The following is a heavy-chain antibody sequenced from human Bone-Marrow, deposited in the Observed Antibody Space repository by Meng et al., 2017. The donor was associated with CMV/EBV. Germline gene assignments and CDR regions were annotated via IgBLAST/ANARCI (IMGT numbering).Heavy chain of an antibody. J-gene: IGHJ4*02. CDR1: GYSFTSYW. CDR2: IYPGDSNT. D-gene: IGHD3-22*01. V-gene: IGHV5-51*01. Sequence: GESLKISCKGSGYSFTSYWIGWVRQLPGKGLEWMAIIYPGDSNTRYSPSFQGQVTISADKSISTAYLQWSSLKASDTGIYYCARHSGYDSSGSYDYWGQGTLVTVPS. CDR3: ARHSGYDSSGSYDY.